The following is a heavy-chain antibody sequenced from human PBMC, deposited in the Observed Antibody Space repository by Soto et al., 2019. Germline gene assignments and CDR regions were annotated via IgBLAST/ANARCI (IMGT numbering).Heavy chain of an antibody. Sequence: VQLVQSGAEVKKPGSSVKVSCKASGGTFSSYTISWVRQAPGQGLEWMGRIIPILGIANYAQKFQGRVTITADKSTSTAYMELSRLRSEDTAVYYCARDESYSYGPREFDYWGQGTLVTVSS. V-gene: IGHV1-69*08. D-gene: IGHD5-18*01. CDR1: GGTFSSYT. CDR2: IIPILGIA. J-gene: IGHJ4*02. CDR3: ARDESYSYGPREFDY.